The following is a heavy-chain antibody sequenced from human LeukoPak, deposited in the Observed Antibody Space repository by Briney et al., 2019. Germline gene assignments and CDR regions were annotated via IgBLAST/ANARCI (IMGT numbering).Heavy chain of an antibody. CDR1: GYSISSGYF. CDR2: FYHSGIT. CDR3: ARVGYTYGGPGYYYYYMDV. D-gene: IGHD5-18*01. Sequence: SETLSLTCTVSGYSISSGYFWGWIRQPPGKGLEWIGSFYHSGITYYNPSLKSRVTISVEMSKNQFSLKLSSVTAADTAVYYCARVGYTYGGPGYYYYYMDVWGKGTTVTISS. J-gene: IGHJ6*03. V-gene: IGHV4-38-2*02.